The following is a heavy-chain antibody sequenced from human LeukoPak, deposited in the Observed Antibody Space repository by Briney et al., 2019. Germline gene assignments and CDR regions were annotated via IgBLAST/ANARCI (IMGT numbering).Heavy chain of an antibody. J-gene: IGHJ4*02. V-gene: IGHV4-34*01. CDR3: ARTMGIAVAPGGYYFDY. CDR2: INHSGST. Sequence: SETLSLTCAVYGGSFSGYYWGWIRQPPGKGLEWLGEINHSGSTNYNPSLKSRVTISVDTSKNQFSLKLSSVTAADTAVYYCARTMGIAVAPGGYYFDYWGQGTLVTVSS. CDR1: GGSFSGYY. D-gene: IGHD6-19*01.